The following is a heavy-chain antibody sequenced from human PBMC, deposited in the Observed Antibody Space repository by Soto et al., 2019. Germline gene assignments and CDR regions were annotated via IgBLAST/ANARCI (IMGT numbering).Heavy chain of an antibody. V-gene: IGHV5-51*01. J-gene: IGHJ2*01. CDR1: GYRFSNFW. D-gene: IGHD1-1*01. CDR3: ARGSGWKTLPRWYFDL. Sequence: EVQLEQSGAEVKKPGESLKISCEASGYRFSNFWIAWVRQMPGKGLEWMGSIYPGDSDTRFSPSFQGQVTISVDKSINTAYLQWSSLKASDAAFYYWARGSGWKTLPRWYFDLWGRGTRVSVSS. CDR2: IYPGDSDT.